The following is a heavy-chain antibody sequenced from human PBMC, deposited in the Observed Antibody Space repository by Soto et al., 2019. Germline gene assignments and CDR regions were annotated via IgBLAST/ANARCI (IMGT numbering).Heavy chain of an antibody. CDR1: GYTLTELS. CDR2: FDPEDDET. J-gene: IGHJ6*02. D-gene: IGHD6-19*01. V-gene: IGHV1-24*01. CDR3: ATGSYSSGQRIDYGMDV. Sequence: QVQLVQSGAEVKKPGASVKVSCKVSGYTLTELSMHWVRQAPGKGLEWMGGFDPEDDETIYAQKFQGRVTMTEDTSTDTAYMELSSLRSEDTAVYYCATGSYSSGQRIDYGMDVWGQGTTVTVSS.